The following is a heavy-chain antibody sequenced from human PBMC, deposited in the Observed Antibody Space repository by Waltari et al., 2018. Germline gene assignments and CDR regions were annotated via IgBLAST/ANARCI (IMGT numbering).Heavy chain of an antibody. J-gene: IGHJ4*02. CDR2: ITPSSGDT. D-gene: IGHD3-22*01. CDR3: ARDLDSSGSSI. CDR1: GYTFTGYY. V-gene: IGHV1-2*02. Sequence: QVQLVQSGAEVKKPGASVKVSCKASGYTFTGYYMHWVRQAPGQGLEWMGGITPSSGDTNYAQKFQGRVTMTRDTSSSTAYMELSRLRSDDTAVYYCARDLDSSGSSIWGQGTLVTVSS.